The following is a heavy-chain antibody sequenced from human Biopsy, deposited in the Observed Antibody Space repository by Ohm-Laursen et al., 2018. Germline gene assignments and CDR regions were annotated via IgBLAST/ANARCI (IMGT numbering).Heavy chain of an antibody. D-gene: IGHD1/OR15-1a*01. CDR2: ISSGSSPI. V-gene: IGHV3-48*01. J-gene: IGHJ4*02. CDR3: ARGRTGG. Sequence: GSLRLSCAASGFTFSSYSMNWVRQAPGKGLEWVSFISSGSSPIYYADSVKGRFTISRDDAKNSLYLQMNSLRAEDTAVYYCARGRTGGWGQGTPVTASS. CDR1: GFTFSSYS.